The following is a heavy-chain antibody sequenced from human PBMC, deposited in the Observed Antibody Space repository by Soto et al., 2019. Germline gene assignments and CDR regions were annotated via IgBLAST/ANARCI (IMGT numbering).Heavy chain of an antibody. CDR2: IYHTGNT. J-gene: IGHJ4*02. Sequence: SLTCAVSGGSISSGGYSWSWIRQPPGKGLQWIGYIYHTGNTYYNPSLESRVTISVDRSKNQFSLDLTSVTAADTAVYYCARFRGTAILDYWGQGTLVTVSS. V-gene: IGHV4-30-2*01. D-gene: IGHD2-21*02. CDR1: GGSISSGGYS. CDR3: ARFRGTAILDY.